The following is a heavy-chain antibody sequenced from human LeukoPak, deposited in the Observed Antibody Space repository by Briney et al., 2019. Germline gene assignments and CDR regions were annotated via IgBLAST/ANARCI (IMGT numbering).Heavy chain of an antibody. CDR2: MYYSGIT. CDR3: ARHSDYDFWSGYSPGAFDI. Sequence: SETLSLTCTVSGGSICSYYGSWLRRPRGEGGEWIGYMYYSGITNYNPSLKSRVTISVDPSKNKFSLKLGSVTAADTAVYYCARHSDYDFWSGYSPGAFDIWGQGTMVTVSS. J-gene: IGHJ3*02. V-gene: IGHV4-59*08. CDR1: GGSICSYY. D-gene: IGHD3-3*01.